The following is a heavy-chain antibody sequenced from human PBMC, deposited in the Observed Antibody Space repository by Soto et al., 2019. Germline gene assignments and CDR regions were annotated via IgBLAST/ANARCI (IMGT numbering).Heavy chain of an antibody. V-gene: IGHV2-5*02. CDR1: GFSLSTSGVG. J-gene: IGHJ4*02. CDR2: IYWDDDK. D-gene: IGHD4-17*01. CDR3: AHRLAASNYVDYEPINSFDY. Sequence: QITLKESGPTLVKPTQTLTLTCTFSGFSLSTSGVGVGWIRQPPGKALEWLALIYWDDDKRYSPSLKSRLTITKDTSKTQVLLTMTTMDPVDTATYYCAHRLAASNYVDYEPINSFDYWGQGTLVTVSS.